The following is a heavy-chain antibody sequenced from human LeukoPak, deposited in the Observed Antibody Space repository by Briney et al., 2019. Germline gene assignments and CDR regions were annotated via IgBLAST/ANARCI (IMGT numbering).Heavy chain of an antibody. D-gene: IGHD3-22*01. J-gene: IGHJ4*02. V-gene: IGHV3-23*01. Sequence: PGGSLRLSCAASGFTFSSYAMSWVRQAPGKGLEWVSAISGSGGSTYYADSVKGRFTISRDNSKNTLYLQMNSLGAEDTAVYYCARHEYYYDSSGYYDYWGQGTLVTVSS. CDR2: ISGSGGST. CDR3: ARHEYYYDSSGYYDY. CDR1: GFTFSSYA.